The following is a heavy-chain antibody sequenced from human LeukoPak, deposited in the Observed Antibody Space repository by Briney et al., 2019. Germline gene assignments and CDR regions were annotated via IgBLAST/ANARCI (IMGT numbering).Heavy chain of an antibody. Sequence: GGSLRLSCAASGFTFSSYSMNWVRQAPGKGLEWVSYISSSSSTIYYADSVKVRFTISRDNAKNSLYLQMNSLRAEDTAVYYCARDSYGSGINWFDPWGQGTLVTVSS. J-gene: IGHJ5*02. CDR2: ISSSSSTI. CDR3: ARDSYGSGINWFDP. CDR1: GFTFSSYS. D-gene: IGHD3-10*01. V-gene: IGHV3-48*04.